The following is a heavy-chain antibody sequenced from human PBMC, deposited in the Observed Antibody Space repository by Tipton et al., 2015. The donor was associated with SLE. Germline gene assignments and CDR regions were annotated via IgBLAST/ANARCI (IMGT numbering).Heavy chain of an antibody. Sequence: TLSLTCAVYGGSFSGYYWSWIRQPPGKGLEWIGEINHSGSTNYNPSLKSRVTISVDTSKNQFSRKLSSVTAADTAVYYCARGGLGYCSGGSCYWFDPWGQGTLVTVSS. CDR1: GGSFSGYY. J-gene: IGHJ5*02. D-gene: IGHD2-15*01. CDR3: ARGGLGYCSGGSCYWFDP. V-gene: IGHV4-34*01. CDR2: INHSGST.